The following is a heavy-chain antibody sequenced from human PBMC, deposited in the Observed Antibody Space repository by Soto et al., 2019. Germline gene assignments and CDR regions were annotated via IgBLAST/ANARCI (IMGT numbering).Heavy chain of an antibody. D-gene: IGHD1-1*01. CDR3: ARDDEYDDNGLDY. Sequence: QVQLVESGGGVVQPGTSLRLSCAASGFLFSRFGMHWFRQAPGKGLEWVAVIVNHGGRQDYADSVRGRFTISRDNSRNTLFLEMSSMIVEDTAIYYCARDDEYDDNGLDYWRQGTLVTVSS. J-gene: IGHJ4*02. V-gene: IGHV3-33*01. CDR1: GFLFSRFG. CDR2: IVNHGGRQ.